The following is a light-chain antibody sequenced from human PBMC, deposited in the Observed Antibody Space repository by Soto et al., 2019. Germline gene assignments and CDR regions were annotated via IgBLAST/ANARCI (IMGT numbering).Light chain of an antibody. CDR2: DAS. CDR3: QQRSKWPGALT. J-gene: IGKJ4*01. CDR1: QSVSSY. Sequence: EIVLTQSPATLSLSPGERATLSCRASQSVSSYLAWYQQKPGQAPRLLIYDASNRATGIPARFSGSGSGTDFTLTISSLEPEDSAVSYCQQRSKWPGALTFGGGTKVEIK. V-gene: IGKV3-11*01.